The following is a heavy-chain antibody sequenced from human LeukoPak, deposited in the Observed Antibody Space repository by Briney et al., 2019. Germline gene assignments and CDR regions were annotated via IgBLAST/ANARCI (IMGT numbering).Heavy chain of an antibody. Sequence: SETLSLTCAVYGGSFSGYYWSWIRQPPGKGLEWIGEINHSGSTNYNPSLKSRVTISVDTSKNQFSLKLSSVTAADTAVYYCAREGSLVVVPAMFDYWGQGTLVTVSS. CDR1: GGSFSGYY. CDR3: AREGSLVVVPAMFDY. CDR2: INHSGST. V-gene: IGHV4-34*01. J-gene: IGHJ4*02. D-gene: IGHD3-22*01.